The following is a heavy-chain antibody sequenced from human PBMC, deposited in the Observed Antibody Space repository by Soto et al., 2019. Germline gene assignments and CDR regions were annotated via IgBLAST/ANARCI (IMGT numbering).Heavy chain of an antibody. CDR2: IYSGGST. Sequence: GSLSLSCAASGFTVSSNYMSWVRQAPGKGLEWVSVIYSGGSTYYADSVKGRFTISRDNSKNTLYLQMNSLRAEDTAVYYCARDFDDFWSGYLDVWGQGTTVTVSS. D-gene: IGHD3-3*01. V-gene: IGHV3-53*01. CDR3: ARDFDDFWSGYLDV. CDR1: GFTVSSNY. J-gene: IGHJ6*02.